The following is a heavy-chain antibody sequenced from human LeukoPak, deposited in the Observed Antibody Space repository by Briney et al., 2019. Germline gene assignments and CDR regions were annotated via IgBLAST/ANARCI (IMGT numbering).Heavy chain of an antibody. V-gene: IGHV4-61*02. Sequence: SETLSLTCTVSGGSISSGSYYWSWIRQPAGKGLEWIGRIYTSGSTNYNPSLKSRVTISVDTSKNQFSLKLSSVTAADTAVYYCARAPVTLGPYYYYIDVWGKGTPVTVSS. J-gene: IGHJ6*03. D-gene: IGHD4-17*01. CDR1: GGSISSGSYY. CDR2: IYTSGST. CDR3: ARAPVTLGPYYYYIDV.